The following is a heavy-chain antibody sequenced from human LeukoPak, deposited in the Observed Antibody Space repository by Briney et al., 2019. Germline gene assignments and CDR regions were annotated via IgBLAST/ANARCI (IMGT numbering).Heavy chain of an antibody. CDR2: INHSGST. V-gene: IGHV4-34*01. CDR3: ARDEAN. Sequence: PGKGLEWIGEINHSGSTNYNPSLKSRVTISVDTSKNQFSLKLSSVTAADTAVYYCARDEANWGQGTLVTVSS. J-gene: IGHJ4*02.